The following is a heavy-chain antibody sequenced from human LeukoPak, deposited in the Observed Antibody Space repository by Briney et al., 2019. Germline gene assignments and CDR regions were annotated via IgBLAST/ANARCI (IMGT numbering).Heavy chain of an antibody. CDR1: GFTFSSYG. V-gene: IGHV3-33*01. D-gene: IGHD5-12*01. CDR2: IWYDGSNK. CDR3: AREYNWYFDL. Sequence: GGSLRLSCAASGFTFSSYGMHWVRQAPGKGLEWVAVIWYDGSNKYYADSVKGRFTISRDNSKNTLYLQMNSLRAEGTAVYYCAREYNWYFDLWGRGTLVTVSS. J-gene: IGHJ2*01.